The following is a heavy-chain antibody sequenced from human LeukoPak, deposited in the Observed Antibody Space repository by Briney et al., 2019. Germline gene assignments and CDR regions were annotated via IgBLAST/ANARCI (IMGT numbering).Heavy chain of an antibody. J-gene: IGHJ4*02. CDR3: ARDHEGTGTPGY. CDR1: GYTFTSYG. Sequence: ASVKVSCKASGYTFTSYGISWVRQAPGQGLEWMGWISAYNGNTNYAQKLQGRVTMTTDASTSTAYMELRSLRSDDTAVYYCARDHEGTGTPGYWGQGTLVTVSS. CDR2: ISAYNGNT. V-gene: IGHV1-18*01. D-gene: IGHD1-1*01.